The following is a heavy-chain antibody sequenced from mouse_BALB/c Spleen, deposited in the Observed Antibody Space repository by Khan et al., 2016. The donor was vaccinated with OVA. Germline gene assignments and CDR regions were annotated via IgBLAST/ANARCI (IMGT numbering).Heavy chain of an antibody. CDR3: ARNGVFHYHGYGGMDF. CDR1: GFSLINYG. J-gene: IGHJ4*01. CDR2: IWSVGST. Sequence: QVQLQQSGPGLVQPSQNLSITCTVSGFSLINYGVHWVRQSPGKALEWLGAIWSVGSTDYNAAFISRLSITKDNSKSQIFFKMNSLQADDTAVYYCARNGVFHYHGYGGMDFWGQGTSVTVSS. V-gene: IGHV2-4-1*01. D-gene: IGHD1-2*01.